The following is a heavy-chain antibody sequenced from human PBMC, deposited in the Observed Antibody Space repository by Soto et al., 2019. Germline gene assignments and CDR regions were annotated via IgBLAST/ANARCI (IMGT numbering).Heavy chain of an antibody. V-gene: IGHV1-2*04. CDR1: GYTFTGYY. J-gene: IGHJ6*02. Sequence: ASVQVSWKASGYTFTGYYMHWVRQAPGQGLEWMGWINPNSGGTNYAQKFQGWVTMTRDTSISTAYMELSRLRSDDTAVYYCAREGPVDYYDSSGYSYGRDVWGQGSTVTVSS. CDR2: INPNSGGT. D-gene: IGHD3-22*01. CDR3: AREGPVDYYDSSGYSYGRDV.